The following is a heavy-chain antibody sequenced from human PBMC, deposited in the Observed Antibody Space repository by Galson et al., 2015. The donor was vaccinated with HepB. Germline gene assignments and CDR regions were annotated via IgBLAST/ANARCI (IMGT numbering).Heavy chain of an antibody. CDR3: AKDSFAWIQPEGGLDY. CDR2: IWYDGSNK. J-gene: IGHJ4*02. V-gene: IGHV3-33*06. D-gene: IGHD5-18*01. CDR1: GFTFSSYG. Sequence: SLRLSCAAPGFTFSSYGMHWVRQAPGKGLEWVAVIWYDGSNKCYADSVKGRFTISRDNSKNTLYLQMNSLRAEDTAVYYCAKDSFAWIQPEGGLDYWGQGTLVTVSS.